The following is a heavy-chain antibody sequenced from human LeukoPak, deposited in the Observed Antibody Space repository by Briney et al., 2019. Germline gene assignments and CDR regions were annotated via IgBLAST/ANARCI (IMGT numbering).Heavy chain of an antibody. Sequence: GGSPTLSCAASGFTFSSYSMNWVRPAPGKGLEWVSSISSSSSYIYYADSVKGRFTISRDNAKNSLYLQMNSLRAEDTAVYYCARDGGIQLKYYYYGMDVWGQGATVTVSS. CDR3: ARDGGIQLKYYYYGMDV. J-gene: IGHJ6*02. CDR1: GFTFSSYS. CDR2: ISSSSSYI. V-gene: IGHV3-21*01. D-gene: IGHD5-18*01.